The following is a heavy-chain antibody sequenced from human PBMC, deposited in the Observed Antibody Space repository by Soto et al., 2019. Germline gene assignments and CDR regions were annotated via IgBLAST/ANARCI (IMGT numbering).Heavy chain of an antibody. CDR3: ARGSSSSGYFVY. V-gene: IGHV4-59*01. CDR2: IYYSGST. Sequence: SETLSLTCSVSGDSISNYYWSWIPQPPGKGLEWIGYIYYSGSTNYNPSLKSRVTISVDTSKNQFSLKLSSVTAADTAVYYCARGSSSSGYFVYWGQGTLVTVSS. J-gene: IGHJ4*02. D-gene: IGHD3-22*01. CDR1: GDSISNYY.